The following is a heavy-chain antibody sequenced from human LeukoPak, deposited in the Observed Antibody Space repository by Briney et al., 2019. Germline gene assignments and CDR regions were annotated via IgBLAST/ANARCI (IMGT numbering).Heavy chain of an antibody. CDR1: GYTLTGYY. D-gene: IGHD3-9*01. J-gene: IGHJ4*02. CDR2: INPHSGGT. V-gene: IGHV1-2*02. CDR3: VRYSDWLLFNRGFDY. Sequence: GASVKVSCEASGYTLTGYYMHWVRQAPGQGLEWMGWINPHSGGTNYAQKFQGRVTMTRDTSIRTAYMELSRLRADDTAVYFCVRYSDWLLFNRGFDYSGQGTLVTVSS.